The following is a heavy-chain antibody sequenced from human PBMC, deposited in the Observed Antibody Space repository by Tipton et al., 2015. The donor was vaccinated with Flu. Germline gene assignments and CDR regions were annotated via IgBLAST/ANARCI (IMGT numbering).Heavy chain of an antibody. Sequence: TLSLTCTVSGDSISSGDNYWSWIRQPPGKGLEWIGYIYHSGSTYYNPSLKSRVTISLDMSKNQFSLKMRSVTVADTAVYYCARSPEYGSWSGYRLYFDYWGQGALVTVSS. J-gene: IGHJ4*02. CDR1: GDSISSGDNY. CDR3: ARSPEYGSWSGYRLYFDY. V-gene: IGHV4-30-4*01. D-gene: IGHD3-3*01. CDR2: IYHSGST.